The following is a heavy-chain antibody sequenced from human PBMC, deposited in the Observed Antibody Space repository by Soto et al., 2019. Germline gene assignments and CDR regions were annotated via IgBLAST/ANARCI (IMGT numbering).Heavy chain of an antibody. Sequence: SVEVSCKASGCPFTGYYMHWVRQAPGQGLEWMGWINPNSGGTNYAQKFQGWVTMTRDTSISTAYMELSRLRSDDTAVYYGARETRSTDFWSGYYIYYFDYWGQGTLVTVSS. V-gene: IGHV1-2*04. J-gene: IGHJ4*02. CDR2: INPNSGGT. CDR3: ARETRSTDFWSGYYIYYFDY. D-gene: IGHD3-3*01. CDR1: GCPFTGYY.